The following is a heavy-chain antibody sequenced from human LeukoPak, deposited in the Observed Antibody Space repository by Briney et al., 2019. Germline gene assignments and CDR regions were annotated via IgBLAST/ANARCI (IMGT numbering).Heavy chain of an antibody. Sequence: PSETLSLTCTVSGGSISSSSYYWGWIRQPPGKGLEWIGSIYYSGSTNYNPSLKSRVTISVDTSKNQFSLKLSSVTAADTAVYYCARDITMVRGVKGGYWGQGTLVTVSS. J-gene: IGHJ4*02. D-gene: IGHD3-10*01. V-gene: IGHV4-39*02. CDR1: GGSISSSSYY. CDR2: IYYSGST. CDR3: ARDITMVRGVKGGY.